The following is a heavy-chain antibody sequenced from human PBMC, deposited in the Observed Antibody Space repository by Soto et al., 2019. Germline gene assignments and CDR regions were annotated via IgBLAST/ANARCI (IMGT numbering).Heavy chain of an antibody. CDR1: GYTFTSYG. Sequence: ASVKVSCKASGYTFTSYGISWVRQAPGQGLEWMGWISAYNGNTNYAQKFQGRVTMIEDTSTDTAYMELSSLRSEDTAVYYCATGRRYDILTGYMRYWGQGTLVTVSS. V-gene: IGHV1-18*01. D-gene: IGHD3-9*01. CDR3: ATGRRYDILTGYMRY. CDR2: ISAYNGNT. J-gene: IGHJ4*02.